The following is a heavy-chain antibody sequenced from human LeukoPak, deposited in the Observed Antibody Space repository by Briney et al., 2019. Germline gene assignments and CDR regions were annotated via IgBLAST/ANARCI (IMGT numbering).Heavy chain of an antibody. J-gene: IGHJ4*02. Sequence: SETLSLTCTVSGGSISTYYWGWIRQPPGKGLEWIAYVSDIGSINYNPSLKSRVTISLDASKNQLSLKLSSVTAADTAVYYCAGHHPRNTVDFWGQGTLVTVSS. D-gene: IGHD2-8*02. CDR1: GGSISTYY. V-gene: IGHV4-59*08. CDR3: AGHHPRNTVDF. CDR2: VSDIGSI.